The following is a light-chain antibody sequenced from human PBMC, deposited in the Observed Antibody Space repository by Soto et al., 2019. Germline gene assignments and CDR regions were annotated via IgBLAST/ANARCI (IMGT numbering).Light chain of an antibody. V-gene: IGKV1-39*01. CDR2: AAS. CDR3: QQTYSFPLT. CDR1: ESIGSF. J-gene: IGKJ4*01. Sequence: DIQMTQSPSSLSASLGDRITITCRSSESIGSFLNLYQHVPGKAPRLLIFAASTLQRGVSSRISGSGSGTDFTLTISSLQPEDFATYFCQQTYSFPLTFGGGTKVDIK.